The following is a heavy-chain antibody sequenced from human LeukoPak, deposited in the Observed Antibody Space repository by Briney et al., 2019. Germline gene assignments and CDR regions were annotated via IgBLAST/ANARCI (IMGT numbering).Heavy chain of an antibody. Sequence: GGSLRLSCAASGFTFSSYGMHWVRQAPGKGLEWVAVIWYDGSNKYYADSVKGRFTISRDNSKNTLYLQMNSLRVEDTAVYYCSRGRVGYCSGGSCYSDYWGQGTLVTVSS. D-gene: IGHD2-15*01. CDR2: IWYDGSNK. J-gene: IGHJ4*02. CDR1: GFTFSSYG. V-gene: IGHV3-33*01. CDR3: SRGRVGYCSGGSCYSDY.